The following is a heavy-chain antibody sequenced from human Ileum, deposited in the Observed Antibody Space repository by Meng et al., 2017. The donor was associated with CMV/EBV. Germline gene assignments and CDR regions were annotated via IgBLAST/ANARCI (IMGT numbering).Heavy chain of an antibody. CDR3: SRSHSLGGNRPFDY. Sequence: NASGSSCSIYGARWVRQAPGQGFQWVGWMVPVLGTAIQPQKFQGRATSTTDESPYAEYMELSSLTSEDTAVYYCSRSHSLGGNRPFDYWGQGTLVTVSS. CDR2: MVPVLGTA. CDR1: GSSCSIYG. V-gene: IGHV1-69*05. D-gene: IGHD3-16*01. J-gene: IGHJ4*02.